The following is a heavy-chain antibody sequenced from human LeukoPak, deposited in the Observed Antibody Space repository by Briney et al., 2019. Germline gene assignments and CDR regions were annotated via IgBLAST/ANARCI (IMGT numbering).Heavy chain of an antibody. CDR3: AKVSHYYDRAGAFDI. J-gene: IGHJ3*02. D-gene: IGHD3-22*01. CDR1: GFTFSSYG. Sequence: GGSLRLSCAASGFTFSSYGMHWVRQAPGKGLEWVAVISYDGSNKYYADSVKGRFTISRDNSKNTLYLQMNSLRAEDTAVYYCAKVSHYYDRAGAFDIWGQGTMVTVSS. V-gene: IGHV3-30*18. CDR2: ISYDGSNK.